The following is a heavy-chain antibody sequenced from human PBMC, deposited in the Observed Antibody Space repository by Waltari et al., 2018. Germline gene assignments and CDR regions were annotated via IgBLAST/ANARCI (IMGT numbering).Heavy chain of an antibody. V-gene: IGHV1-24*01. Sequence: QVQLVPSGAEVKKPGASVQVSCKVSGYTLTTLSMHCVRQAPGKGLEWMGGFDPEDGETIYAQKFQGRVTMTEDTSTDTAYMELSSLRSEDTAVYYCATIPPDSSGYYYFDYWGQGTLVTVSS. J-gene: IGHJ4*02. CDR2: FDPEDGET. D-gene: IGHD3-22*01. CDR3: ATIPPDSSGYYYFDY. CDR1: GYTLTTLS.